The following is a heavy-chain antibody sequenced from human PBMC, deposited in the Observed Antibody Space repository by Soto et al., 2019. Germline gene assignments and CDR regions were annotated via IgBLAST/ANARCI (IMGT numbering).Heavy chain of an antibody. CDR1: GCSISSYY. D-gene: IGHD6-6*01. CDR3: ARALDYYYYYMDV. Sequence: SETLSLTCTVSGCSISSYYWSWIRQPPGKGLEWIGYIYYSGSTSNNPSLKSRVTISIDTSKNQFSLKLSSVTAADTAVYYCARALDYYYYYMDVWGKGTTVTVSS. J-gene: IGHJ6*03. CDR2: IYYSGST. V-gene: IGHV4-59*01.